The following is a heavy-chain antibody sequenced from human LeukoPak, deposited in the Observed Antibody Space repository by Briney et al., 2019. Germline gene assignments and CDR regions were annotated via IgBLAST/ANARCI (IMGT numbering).Heavy chain of an antibody. J-gene: IGHJ4*02. CDR2: ISDDGGRK. D-gene: IGHD4-17*01. V-gene: IGHV3-30*18. Sequence: GGSLRLSCAASGFSFISYGMPWVRQAPGKGLEWVGVISDDGGRKDYADYVKGRFTISRDNSKDTLYLQMNSLRAEDTAVYYCAKRPSDYGDYVSYFDYWGQGTLVTVSS. CDR1: GFSFISYG. CDR3: AKRPSDYGDYVSYFDY.